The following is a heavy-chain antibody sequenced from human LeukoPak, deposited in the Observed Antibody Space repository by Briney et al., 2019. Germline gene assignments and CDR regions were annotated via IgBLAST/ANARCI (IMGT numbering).Heavy chain of an antibody. CDR3: ARGTMVRGVLKGPLDY. J-gene: IGHJ4*02. D-gene: IGHD3-10*01. Sequence: SVKVSCKASGGTFSSYAISWVRQAPGQGLEWMGGIIPIFGTANCAQKFQGRVTITADESTSTAYMELSSLRSEDTAVYCCARGTMVRGVLKGPLDYWGQGTLVTVSS. CDR2: IIPIFGTA. V-gene: IGHV1-69*13. CDR1: GGTFSSYA.